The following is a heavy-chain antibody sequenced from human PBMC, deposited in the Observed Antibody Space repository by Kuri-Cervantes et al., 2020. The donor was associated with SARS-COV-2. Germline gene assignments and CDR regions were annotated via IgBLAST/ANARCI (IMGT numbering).Heavy chain of an antibody. V-gene: IGHV4-38-2*02. Sequence: SETLSLTCTVSNYSISSGYYWGWIRHPPGKRMEWIASVYHSGITSYSPSFKSRVTISVEKSKNQFSLKLNSVTAADTATYYCARRPGQSVGFDYWGQGTLVTVSS. CDR2: VYHSGIT. J-gene: IGHJ4*02. D-gene: IGHD2-15*01. CDR1: NYSISSGYY. CDR3: ARRPGQSVGFDY.